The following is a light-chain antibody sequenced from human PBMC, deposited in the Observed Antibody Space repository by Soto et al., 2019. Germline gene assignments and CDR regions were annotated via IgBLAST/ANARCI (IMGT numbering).Light chain of an antibody. Sequence: IHMPQAPFTLSASVGDRVTLTCWASQTNNNWLAWYQQKPGKAPKLLIYDVSSLESGVPSKFSGSGSGTEFTLTISSLQPDDFATYYCQQYNTFWTFGQGTKVDIK. J-gene: IGKJ1*01. CDR3: QQYNTFWT. V-gene: IGKV1-5*01. CDR1: QTNNNW. CDR2: DVS.